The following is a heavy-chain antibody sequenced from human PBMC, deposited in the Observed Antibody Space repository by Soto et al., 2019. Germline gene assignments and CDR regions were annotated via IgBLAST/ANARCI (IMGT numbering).Heavy chain of an antibody. V-gene: IGHV1-2*04. CDR2: INPNSGCT. CDR1: GYTFTGYY. J-gene: IGHJ3*02. CDR3: AREANGLIYDSSGYVAFDI. D-gene: IGHD3-22*01. Sequence: ASVKVSCKASGYTFTGYYMHWVRQAPGQGLEWMGWINPNSGCTNYAQKFQGWVTMTRDTSISTAYMELSRLRSDDTAVYYCAREANGLIYDSSGYVAFDIWGQGTMVTVSS.